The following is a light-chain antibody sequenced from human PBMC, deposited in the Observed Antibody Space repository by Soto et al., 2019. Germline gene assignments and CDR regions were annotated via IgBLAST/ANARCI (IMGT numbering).Light chain of an antibody. CDR2: DVS. J-gene: IGLJ1*01. V-gene: IGLV2-11*01. Sequence: QSALTQPRSVSGSPGQSVTISCTGTSSDVGAFNYVSWYQQHPGKAPKFMIYDVSKRPSGVPDRFSGSKSGNTVSLTISGLQAEDEADYYCCSYAGTYKVFGTGTKLTVL. CDR3: CSYAGTYKV. CDR1: SSDVGAFNY.